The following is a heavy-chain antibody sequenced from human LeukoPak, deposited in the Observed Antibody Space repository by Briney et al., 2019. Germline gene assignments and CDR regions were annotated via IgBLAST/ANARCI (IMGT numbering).Heavy chain of an antibody. V-gene: IGHV3-23*01. Sequence: GGSLRLSCAASGFTFSSYAMSWVRQAPGKGLEWVSAISGSGGSTYYADSVKGRFTISRDNSKNTLYQQMNSLRAEDTAVYYCAKARQEYCSGGSCYLFDYWGQGTLVTVSS. CDR1: GFTFSSYA. CDR3: AKARQEYCSGGSCYLFDY. CDR2: ISGSGGST. J-gene: IGHJ4*02. D-gene: IGHD2-15*01.